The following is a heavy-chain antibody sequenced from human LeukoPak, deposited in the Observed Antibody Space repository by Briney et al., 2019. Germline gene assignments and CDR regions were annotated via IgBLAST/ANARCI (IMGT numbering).Heavy chain of an antibody. Sequence: PSETLSLTCTVSGGSISSYYWSWIRQPAGKGLEWIGRIYTSGSTNYNPSLKSRVTISVDKSKNQFSLKLSSVTAADTAVYYCARPYDSSADDAFGIWGQGTMVTVSS. CDR1: GGSISSYY. J-gene: IGHJ3*02. CDR2: IYTSGST. V-gene: IGHV4-4*07. CDR3: ARPYDSSADDAFGI. D-gene: IGHD3-22*01.